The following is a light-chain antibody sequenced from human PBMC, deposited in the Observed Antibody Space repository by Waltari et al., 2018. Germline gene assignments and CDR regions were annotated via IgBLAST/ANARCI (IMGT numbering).Light chain of an antibody. CDR3: HSRDASGVGGS. Sequence: SSELPQDPTVSVAMGQTVRITCQADSLRSYYASRYQQRPGQAPILFVSGNNNRPSGVPDRFSGSSSDNTAVLTITGAQAEDEASYYCHSRDASGVGGSFGGGTKLTVL. CDR2: GNN. CDR1: SLRSYY. V-gene: IGLV3-19*01. J-gene: IGLJ2*01.